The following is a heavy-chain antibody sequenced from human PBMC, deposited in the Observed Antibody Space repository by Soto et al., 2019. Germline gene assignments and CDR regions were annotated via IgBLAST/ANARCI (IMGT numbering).Heavy chain of an antibody. J-gene: IGHJ6*02. CDR1: GYNFARYW. Sequence: GESLKISCKASGYNFARYWIGWVRQMPGKGLEWMGIIFPGDSDTRYSPSFQGQVTISADKSLTTAYVQWRSLKPSDSAIYYCARNGGLDVWGQGTTVTAP. CDR3: ARNGGLDV. V-gene: IGHV5-51*01. CDR2: IFPGDSDT. D-gene: IGHD2-8*01.